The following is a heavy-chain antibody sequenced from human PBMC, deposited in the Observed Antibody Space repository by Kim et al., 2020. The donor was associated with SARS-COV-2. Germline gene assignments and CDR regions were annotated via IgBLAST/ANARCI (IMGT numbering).Heavy chain of an antibody. CDR3: ARDLYLYSSSLGDFDY. V-gene: IGHV3-48*04. J-gene: IGHJ4*02. CDR2: ISSSSSTI. Sequence: GGSLRLSCAASGFTFSSYSMNWVRQAPGKGLEWVSYISSSSSTIYYADSVKGRFTISRDNAKNSLYLQMNSLRAEDTAVYYCARDLYLYSSSLGDFDYWGPGTLVTLSS. D-gene: IGHD6-13*01. CDR1: GFTFSSYS.